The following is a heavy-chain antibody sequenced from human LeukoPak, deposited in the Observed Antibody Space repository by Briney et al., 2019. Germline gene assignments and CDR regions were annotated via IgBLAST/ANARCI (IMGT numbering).Heavy chain of an antibody. Sequence: ASVKVSCKASGYTFTSYGIIWVRQVPGQGLEWMGWISAYNGNTNYAQKLQGRVTMTTDTSTSTAYMELRSLRSDDTAVYYCARGGPSPQGWYCFDYWGQGTLVTVSS. CDR2: ISAYNGNT. CDR3: ARGGPSPQGWYCFDY. J-gene: IGHJ4*02. CDR1: GYTFTSYG. D-gene: IGHD6-19*01. V-gene: IGHV1-18*01.